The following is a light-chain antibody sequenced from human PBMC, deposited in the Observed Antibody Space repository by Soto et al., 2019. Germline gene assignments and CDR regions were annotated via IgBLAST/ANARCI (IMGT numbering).Light chain of an antibody. Sequence: QSALTQPPSVSGSPGQSVAISCTGTSSDVGSYNRVSWYQQPPGAAPKLMIYEVSNRPSGVPDRFSGSKSGNTASLTISGLQAEYEADYYCNSYTASTPHVFGPVTMVPV. CDR2: EVS. CDR1: SSDVGSYNR. V-gene: IGLV2-18*02. CDR3: NSYTASTPHV. J-gene: IGLJ1*01.